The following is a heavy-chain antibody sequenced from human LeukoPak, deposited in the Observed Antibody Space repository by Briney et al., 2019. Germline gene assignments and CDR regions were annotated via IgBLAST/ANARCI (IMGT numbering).Heavy chain of an antibody. Sequence: SSETLSLTCTVSGDSISSYYWSWIRQPPGKGLEWIGYIYYSGNTDYNPSLQSRVTISVDTSMNQFSLELSFVTTADTAVYYCARALAYCSGGSCTRGYNWFDPWGQGTLVTVSS. CDR3: ARALAYCSGGSCTRGYNWFDP. D-gene: IGHD2-15*01. J-gene: IGHJ5*02. V-gene: IGHV4-59*08. CDR1: GDSISSYY. CDR2: IYYSGNT.